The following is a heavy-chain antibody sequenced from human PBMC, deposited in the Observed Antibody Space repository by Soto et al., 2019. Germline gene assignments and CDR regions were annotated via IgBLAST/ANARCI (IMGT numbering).Heavy chain of an antibody. V-gene: IGHV4-34*01. CDR2: INHSGST. CDR3: ARGWGFGFDP. CDR1: GGSFSGPN. D-gene: IGHD3-10*01. Sequence: QVQLQQWGAGLLKPSETLSLAGAVYGGSFSGPNWSWIRQPPGKGLEWIGEINHSGSTHYNPSLKSRVTISIDMSKNQYSLKVSSVTAADTAVYYCARGWGFGFDPWGQGILVTVSS. J-gene: IGHJ5*02.